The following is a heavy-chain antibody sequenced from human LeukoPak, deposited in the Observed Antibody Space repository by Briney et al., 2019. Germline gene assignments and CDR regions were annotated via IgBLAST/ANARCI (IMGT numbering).Heavy chain of an antibody. D-gene: IGHD3-22*01. CDR1: GGTFSSYA. V-gene: IGHV1-69*13. J-gene: IGHJ4*02. Sequence: SVKVSCKTSGGTFSSYAFSWVRQAPGQGLEWMGGIIPMFGTTDQAQRFQGRVTISADESTSTAYMELSSLRSEDTAVYYCARTYYYDSSGYYFDYWGQGTLVTVSS. CDR3: ARTYYYDSSGYYFDY. CDR2: IIPMFGTT.